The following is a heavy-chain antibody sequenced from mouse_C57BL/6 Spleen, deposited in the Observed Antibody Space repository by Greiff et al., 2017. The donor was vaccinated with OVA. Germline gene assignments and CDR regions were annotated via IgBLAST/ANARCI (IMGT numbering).Heavy chain of an antibody. Sequence: EVQLVESGGGLVKPGGSLKLSCAASGFTFSDYGMHWVRQAPEKGLEWVAYISSGSSTIYYADTVKGRFTISRDNAKNTLFLQMTSLRSEDTAMYYCARDGNSDYSYAMTTGVKEPQSPSPQ. J-gene: IGHJ4*01. D-gene: IGHD2-1*01. CDR2: ISSGSSTI. CDR1: GFTFSDYG. V-gene: IGHV5-17*01. CDR3: ARDGNSDYSYAMTT.